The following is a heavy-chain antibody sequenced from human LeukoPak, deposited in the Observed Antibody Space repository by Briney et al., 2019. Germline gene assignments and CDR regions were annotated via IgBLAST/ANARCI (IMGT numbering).Heavy chain of an antibody. CDR3: ARVLHKRNYDSSDYYGS. Sequence: GSLRLSCAASGFTFSSFSMNWVRQAPGKGLEWVSYISSSSGTIYYADSVKGRFTISRDDAKNSLYLQLNSLRAEDTAVYYCARVLHKRNYDSSDYYGSWGQGTLVTVSS. D-gene: IGHD3-22*01. J-gene: IGHJ5*02. V-gene: IGHV3-48*01. CDR1: GFTFSSFS. CDR2: ISSSSGTI.